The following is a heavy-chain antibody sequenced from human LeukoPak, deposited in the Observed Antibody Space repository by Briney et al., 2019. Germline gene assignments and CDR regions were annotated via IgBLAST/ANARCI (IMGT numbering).Heavy chain of an antibody. J-gene: IGHJ5*02. V-gene: IGHV4-59*01. D-gene: IGHD3-3*01. CDR2: IYYSGST. CDR3: ARDRVRFLEWLPRGNWFDP. CDR1: GGSISSYY. Sequence: PSETLSLTCTVSGGSISSYYWSWIRQPPGKGLEWIGYIYYSGSTNYNPSLKSRVTISVDTSKNQFSLKLSSVTAADTAVYYCARDRVRFLEWLPRGNWFDPWGQGTLVTVSS.